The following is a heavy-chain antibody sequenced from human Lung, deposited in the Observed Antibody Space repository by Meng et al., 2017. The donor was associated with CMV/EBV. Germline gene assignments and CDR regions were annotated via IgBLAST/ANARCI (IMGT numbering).Heavy chain of an antibody. Sequence: ASVXVSXKASGYTFTSYHIHWVRQAPGQGLECMGRINPSGGRTSYAHNFQGRVTMTRDTSTSTVYMELSSLRSGDTAVYYCARGRGSSGNCYIDYWGQGTMVTVSS. V-gene: IGHV1-46*01. D-gene: IGHD1-1*01. J-gene: IGHJ4*02. CDR2: INPSGGRT. CDR3: ARGRGSSGNCYIDY. CDR1: GYTFTSYH.